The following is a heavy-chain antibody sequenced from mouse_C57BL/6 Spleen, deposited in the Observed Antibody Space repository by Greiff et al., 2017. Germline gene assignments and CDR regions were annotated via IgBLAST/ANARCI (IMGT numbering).Heavy chain of an antibody. CDR1: GYTFTSYW. V-gene: IGHV1-50*01. CDR2: IDPSDSYT. D-gene: IGHD2-4*01. Sequence: QVQLQQPGAELVKPGASVQLSCKASGYTFTSYWMQWVKQRPGQGLEWIGEIDPSDSYTNYNQKFKGKATLTVDTSSSQAYMQLSSLTSEDSAVYYCARSYDFNFDYWGQGTTLTVSS. J-gene: IGHJ2*01. CDR3: ARSYDFNFDY.